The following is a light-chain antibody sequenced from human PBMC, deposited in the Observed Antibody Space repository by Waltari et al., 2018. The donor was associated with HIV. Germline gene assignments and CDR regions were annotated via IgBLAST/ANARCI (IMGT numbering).Light chain of an antibody. CDR3: QQYYSLPWT. CDR1: QKILYSPNNNNY. V-gene: IGKV4-1*01. Sequence: DIVMTQSPDTLTVSLGERATINCRSSQKILYSPNNNNYLAWYQQKSGHPPKVLFYWASTRESGGPNRFSGSGSGTDFTLTIPHVQAEDVAVYYGQQYYSLPWTFGQGTKVEI. CDR2: WAS. J-gene: IGKJ1*01.